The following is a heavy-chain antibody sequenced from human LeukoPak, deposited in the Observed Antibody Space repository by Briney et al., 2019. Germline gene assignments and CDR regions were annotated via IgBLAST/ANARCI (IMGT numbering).Heavy chain of an antibody. CDR3: ARQVWGVGSAFDI. V-gene: IGHV4-4*09. J-gene: IGHJ3*02. CDR2: IYTSGST. D-gene: IGHD3-16*01. Sequence: SETLSLTCTVSGGSISSYYWSWIRQPPGKGLEGIGYIYTSGSTNYNPSLKSRVTISVDTSKNQFSLKLSSVTAADTAVYYCARQVWGVGSAFDIWGQGTMVTVSS. CDR1: GGSISSYY.